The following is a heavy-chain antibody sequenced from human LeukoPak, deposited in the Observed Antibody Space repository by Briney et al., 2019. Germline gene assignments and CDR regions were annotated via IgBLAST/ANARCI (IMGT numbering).Heavy chain of an antibody. V-gene: IGHV3-11*04. CDR2: INERGGA. CDR1: GLALREYH. Sequence: GGSLRLSCVGSGLALREYHVPWVRQAPGKGLEWVSDINERGGANYADSVKGRFTISRDNAKSSVYLEMKRLRVEDTAMYYCAATGRWGQGALSASPQ. J-gene: IGHJ4*02. CDR3: AATGR.